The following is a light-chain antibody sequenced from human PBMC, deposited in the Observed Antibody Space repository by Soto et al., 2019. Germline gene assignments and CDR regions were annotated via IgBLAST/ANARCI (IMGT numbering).Light chain of an antibody. Sequence: IQITQSPSPLSASVEARFTIPCRASQGIGNALGWYQQKPGKPPKVLIYGASNLQSGVPPRFSGSGSGTDFTLAISSLQPEDSATYYCLQDINYPWTFGQGTKVDIK. V-gene: IGKV1-6*01. CDR2: GAS. CDR3: LQDINYPWT. CDR1: QGIGNA. J-gene: IGKJ1*01.